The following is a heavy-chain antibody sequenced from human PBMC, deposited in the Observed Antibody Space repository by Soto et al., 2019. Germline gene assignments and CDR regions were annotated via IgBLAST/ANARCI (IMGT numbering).Heavy chain of an antibody. Sequence: GGSLSLSCAGSGFWFSDYAMDWVRQAPGKGLEWVSAISGRDGSKYYADSVTGRLTISRDNSKNTLYLQLNSLRVDDTAVYFCAKERSLAGAGSFPDFWGQGTLVTLSS. CDR1: GFWFSDYA. V-gene: IGHV3-23*01. J-gene: IGHJ4*02. D-gene: IGHD6-19*01. CDR2: ISGRDGSK. CDR3: AKERSLAGAGSFPDF.